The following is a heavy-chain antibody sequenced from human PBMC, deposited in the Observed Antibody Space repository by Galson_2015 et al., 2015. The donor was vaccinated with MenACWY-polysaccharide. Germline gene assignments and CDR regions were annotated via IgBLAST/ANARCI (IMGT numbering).Heavy chain of an antibody. J-gene: IGHJ4*02. CDR2: MNPNSGNT. Sequence: SVKVSCKASRYTFSSYDINWVRQATGQRLEWMGWMNPNSGNTGYAQKFQGRVTMTRNTSISTAYMELSSLTSEDTAVYYCARGRRDTAVAAPAAVLLDYWGQGILSPSPQ. V-gene: IGHV1-8*01. D-gene: IGHD6-19*01. CDR1: RYTFSSYD. CDR3: ARGRRDTAVAAPAAVLLDY.